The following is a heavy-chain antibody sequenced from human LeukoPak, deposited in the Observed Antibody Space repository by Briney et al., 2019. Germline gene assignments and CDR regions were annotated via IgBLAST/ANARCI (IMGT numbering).Heavy chain of an antibody. CDR2: ISSSGSTI. Sequence: GGSLRLSCAASGFTFSSYEMNWVRQAPGKGLEWVSYISSSGSTIYYADSVKGRFTISRDNAKNSLYLQMNSLRTEDTAVYYCARDDEYYFDYWGQGTLVTVSS. J-gene: IGHJ4*02. V-gene: IGHV3-48*03. CDR3: ARDDEYYFDY. CDR1: GFTFSSYE.